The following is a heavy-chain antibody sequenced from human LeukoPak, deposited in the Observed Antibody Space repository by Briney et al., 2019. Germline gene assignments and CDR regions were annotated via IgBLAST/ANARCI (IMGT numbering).Heavy chain of an antibody. D-gene: IGHD3-3*01. CDR3: AKEREYSHYDFWSGYLYYFDY. V-gene: IGHV3-23*01. J-gene: IGHJ4*02. CDR1: GFTFSSYA. Sequence: GGSLRLSCAASGFTFSSYAMSWVRQAPGKGLEWVLGISGSGGSTYFADSVKGRFTISRDNSKNTLYLQMNSLRAEDTAVYYCAKEREYSHYDFWSGYLYYFDYWGQGTLVTVSS. CDR2: ISGSGGST.